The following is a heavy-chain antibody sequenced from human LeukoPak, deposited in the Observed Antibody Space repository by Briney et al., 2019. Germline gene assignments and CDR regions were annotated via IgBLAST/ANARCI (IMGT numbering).Heavy chain of an antibody. Sequence: GGSLRLSCTTSGFTFSNYGMHWVRQAPGKGLEWVAFIRYDGSNKYYADSVKGRFTISRDNSKNTLYLQMNSLRAEDTAVYYCAKDPTYYYDSSGYYYPYYFDYWGQGTLVTVSS. J-gene: IGHJ4*02. V-gene: IGHV3-30*02. CDR2: IRYDGSNK. CDR3: AKDPTYYYDSSGYYYPYYFDY. D-gene: IGHD3-22*01. CDR1: GFTFSNYG.